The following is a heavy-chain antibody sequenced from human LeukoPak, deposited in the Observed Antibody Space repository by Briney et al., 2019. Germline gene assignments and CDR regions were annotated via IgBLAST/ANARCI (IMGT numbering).Heavy chain of an antibody. CDR2: ISSSASSR. J-gene: IGHJ6*02. D-gene: IGHD3-9*01. CDR3: AREAVDSLDYYYGMDV. Sequence: GGSLRLSCVASGFTFGRCWMSWIRQAPGKGLEWISYISSSASSRYYADSVKGRFTISRDNAKNSLYLQMNSLRAEDTAVYYCAREAVDSLDYYYGMDVWGQGTTVTVSS. CDR1: GFTFGRCW. V-gene: IGHV3-11*01.